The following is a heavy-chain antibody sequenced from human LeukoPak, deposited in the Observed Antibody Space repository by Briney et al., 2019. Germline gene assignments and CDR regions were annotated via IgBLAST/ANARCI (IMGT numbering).Heavy chain of an antibody. V-gene: IGHV3-23*01. CDR2: ISGSGGST. CDR3: AKAGIFGVVITYFDY. J-gene: IGHJ4*02. CDR1: GFTVSSNY. Sequence: GGSLRLSCAASGFTVSSNYMSWVRQAPGKGLEWVSAISGSGGSTYYADSVKGRFTISRDNSKNTLYLQMNSLRAEDTAVYYCAKAGIFGVVITYFDYWGQGTLVTVSS. D-gene: IGHD3-3*01.